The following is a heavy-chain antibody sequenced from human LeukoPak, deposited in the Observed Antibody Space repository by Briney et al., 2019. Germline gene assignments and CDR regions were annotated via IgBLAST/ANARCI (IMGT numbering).Heavy chain of an antibody. CDR2: ISYDGSNK. CDR1: GFTFSSYG. V-gene: IGHV3-30*18. D-gene: IGHD3-10*01. Sequence: GGSLRLSCAASGFTFSSYGMHWVRQAPGKGLEWVAVISYDGSNKYYADSVKGRFTISRDNFKNTLYLQMNSLRAEDTAVYYCAKDRRVRGVTAFDYWGQGTLVTVSS. CDR3: AKDRRVRGVTAFDY. J-gene: IGHJ4*02.